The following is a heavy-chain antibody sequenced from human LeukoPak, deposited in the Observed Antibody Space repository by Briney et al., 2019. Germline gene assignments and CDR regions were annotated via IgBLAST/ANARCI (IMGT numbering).Heavy chain of an antibody. CDR1: GGSFSGHY. CDR2: INHSGST. CDR3: ARGVARSSKFHFSYYFDY. V-gene: IGHV4-34*01. D-gene: IGHD6-6*01. J-gene: IGHJ4*02. Sequence: NASETLSLTCAVYGGSFSGHYWSWIRQPPGKGLEWIGEINHSGSTNYNPSLKSRVTISVDTSKNQFSLKLSSVTAADTAVYYCARGVARSSKFHFSYYFDYWGQGTLVTVSS.